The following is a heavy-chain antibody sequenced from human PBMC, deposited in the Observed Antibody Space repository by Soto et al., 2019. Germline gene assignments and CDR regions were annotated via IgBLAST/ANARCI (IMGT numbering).Heavy chain of an antibody. V-gene: IGHV3-21*01. CDR2: ISSSSSYI. J-gene: IGHJ4*02. Sequence: SGGSLRLSCAASGFTFSSYSMNWVRQAPGKGLEWVSSISSSSSYIYYADSVKGRFTISRDNAKNSLYLQMNSLRAEDTAVYYCARDRGIAAAGDDYWGQGTLVTVSS. D-gene: IGHD6-13*01. CDR3: ARDRGIAAAGDDY. CDR1: GFTFSSYS.